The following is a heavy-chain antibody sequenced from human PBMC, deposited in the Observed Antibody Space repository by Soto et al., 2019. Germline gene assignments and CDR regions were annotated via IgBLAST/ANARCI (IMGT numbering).Heavy chain of an antibody. CDR1: GYSFTSYW. CDR2: IYPGDSDT. V-gene: IGHV5-51*01. D-gene: IGHD2-15*01. CDR3: ARHVGVVVAATRDYYYYGMDV. Sequence: GESLKISCKGSGYSFTSYWIGWVRQMPGKGLEWMRIIYPGDSDTRYSPSFQGQVTISADKSISTAYLQWSSLKASDTAMYYCARHVGVVVAATRDYYYYGMDVWGQGTTVTVSS. J-gene: IGHJ6*02.